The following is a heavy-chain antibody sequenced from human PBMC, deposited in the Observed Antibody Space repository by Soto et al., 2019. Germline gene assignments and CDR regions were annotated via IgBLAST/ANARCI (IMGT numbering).Heavy chain of an antibody. CDR3: ARVRTVGMYGSPGDS. CDR2: IYHTGTT. Sequence: QVQLQASGPGLVKPSETLSLTCDVSGYAISSGFYCAWIRQPPGKRLEWIGNIYHTGTTYYNPSLKSRVTMSVDTSKNKFSLRLSSVTAADTAVFYCARVRTVGMYGSPGDSWGQGTLVTVSS. CDR1: GYAISSGFY. V-gene: IGHV4-38-2*01. D-gene: IGHD3-10*01. J-gene: IGHJ4*02.